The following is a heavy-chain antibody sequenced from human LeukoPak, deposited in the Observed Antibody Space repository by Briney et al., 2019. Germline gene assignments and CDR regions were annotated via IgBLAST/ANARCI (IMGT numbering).Heavy chain of an antibody. Sequence: ASVKVSCKASGYTFTNYDINWVRQATGQGLEWMGWMYPYSGNTGYAQKFQGRVTMTRNTSINTAYIELSSLESEDTAVYYCARVPAARDFGYWGQGTPVIVSS. CDR2: MYPYSGNT. D-gene: IGHD2-15*01. CDR1: GYTFTNYD. V-gene: IGHV1-8*01. CDR3: ARVPAARDFGY. J-gene: IGHJ4*02.